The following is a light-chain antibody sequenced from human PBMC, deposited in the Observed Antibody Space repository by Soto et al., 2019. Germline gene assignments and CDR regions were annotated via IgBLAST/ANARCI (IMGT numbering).Light chain of an antibody. Sequence: EIVLTQSPGTLSLSPGERATLSCRASQSVSSSYLAWYQQKPGQAPRLLIYGASSRATGIPDRFSGSGSGTDFTLTISRLEPEDFAVYYCQEYGSSLWTFGQGNKGEIK. CDR1: QSVSSSY. CDR2: GAS. J-gene: IGKJ1*01. V-gene: IGKV3-20*01. CDR3: QEYGSSLWT.